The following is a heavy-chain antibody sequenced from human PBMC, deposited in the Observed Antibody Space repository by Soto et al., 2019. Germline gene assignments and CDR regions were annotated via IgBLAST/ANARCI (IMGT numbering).Heavy chain of an antibody. CDR1: GFSFSIYA. J-gene: IGHJ3*02. V-gene: IGHV3-23*01. Sequence: PGGSLRLSCAASGFSFSIYAMNWVRQAPGKRLKWVSGISASGAGTKYADSVKGRFTISRDNSKNTLYLQMNGLRVEDTAVYYCAKSFYDISGNNNHPNVALXIWGQGTMVXVSS. CDR3: AKSFYDISGNNNHPNVALXI. D-gene: IGHD3-22*01. CDR2: ISASGAGT.